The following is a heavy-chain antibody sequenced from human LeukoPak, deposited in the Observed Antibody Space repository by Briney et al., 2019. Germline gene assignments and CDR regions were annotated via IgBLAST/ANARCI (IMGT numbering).Heavy chain of an antibody. CDR3: AKDYSGIAVAGTIY. D-gene: IGHD6-19*01. Sequence: TGGSLRLSCAASGFTFSSYWMNWARQAPGKGLEWVASINHNGNVNYYVDSVKGRFTISRDNSKNTLYLQMNSLRAEDTAVYYCAKDYSGIAVAGTIYWGQGTLVTVSS. V-gene: IGHV3-7*03. CDR1: GFTFSSYW. CDR2: INHNGNVN. J-gene: IGHJ4*02.